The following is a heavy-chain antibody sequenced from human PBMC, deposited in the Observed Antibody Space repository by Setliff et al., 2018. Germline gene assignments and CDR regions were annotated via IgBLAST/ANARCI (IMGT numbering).Heavy chain of an antibody. Sequence: GVLKISCAASGFTFNTFWMTWVRQAPGKGLEWVANINPGGSEEYYLDSVKGRFTISRDNAKTSLYLLMNSLRADDTAVYFCASATGYWGQGILVTVSS. V-gene: IGHV3-7*01. CDR3: ASATGY. CDR2: INPGGSEE. CDR1: GFTFNTFW. J-gene: IGHJ4*02.